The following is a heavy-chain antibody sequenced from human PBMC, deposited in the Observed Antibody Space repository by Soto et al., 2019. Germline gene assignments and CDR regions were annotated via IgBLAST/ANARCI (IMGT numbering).Heavy chain of an antibody. D-gene: IGHD2-21*02. V-gene: IGHV4-39*01. J-gene: IGHJ4*02. CDR1: GESISSSSYY. CDR3: ARQRTTVVTQAYFDH. CDR2: IYYSGRT. Sequence: PSETLSLTYIVSGESISSSSYYWGWIRQPPGKGLEWIGSIYYSGRTYYNPSFKSRVTISIDTSKNQFSLKLSSVTATDTAVYYCARQRTTVVTQAYFDHWGQGALVTVS.